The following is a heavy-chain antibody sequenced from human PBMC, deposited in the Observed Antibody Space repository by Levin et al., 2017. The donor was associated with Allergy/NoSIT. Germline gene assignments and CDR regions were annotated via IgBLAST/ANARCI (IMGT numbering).Heavy chain of an antibody. Sequence: PGGSLRLSCAASGFTFSSDVMSWVCQAPGKGLEWVSGISESGGTTYYADSVKGRFTISRDNSKNTLYLEMNSLRAEDTAVYYCAKGSYCSAGTCYARLGNWGQGTLVTVSS. V-gene: IGHV3-23*01. CDR2: ISESGGTT. D-gene: IGHD2-15*01. CDR3: AKGSYCSAGTCYARLGN. CDR1: GFTFSSDV. J-gene: IGHJ4*02.